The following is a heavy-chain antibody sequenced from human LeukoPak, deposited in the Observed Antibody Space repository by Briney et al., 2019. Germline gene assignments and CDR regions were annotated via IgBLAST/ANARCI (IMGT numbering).Heavy chain of an antibody. V-gene: IGHV4-59*06. D-gene: IGHD4-23*01. CDR1: GGSISSYH. CDR3: VRFTVVRLHAFDI. Sequence: PSETLSLTCTVSGGSISSYHWSWIRQPPGKGLEWIGYIYYSGSTYYNPSLKSRVTISVDTSKNQFSLKLSSVTAADTAVYYCVRFTVVRLHAFDIWGQGTMVTVSS. J-gene: IGHJ3*02. CDR2: IYYSGST.